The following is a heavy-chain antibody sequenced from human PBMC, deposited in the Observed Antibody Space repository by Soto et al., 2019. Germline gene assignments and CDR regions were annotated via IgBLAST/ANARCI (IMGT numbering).Heavy chain of an antibody. J-gene: IGHJ5*02. V-gene: IGHV4-59*01. CDR2: IYYSGST. CDR1: GGSISSYY. CDR3: ARDFYRGFDP. D-gene: IGHD3-3*01. Sequence: PSETLSLTCTVSGGSISSYYWSWIRQPPGKGLEWIGYIYYSGSTNYNPSLKSRVTISVDTSKNQLSLKLSSVTAADTAVYYSARDFYRGFDPWGQGTLVTVSS.